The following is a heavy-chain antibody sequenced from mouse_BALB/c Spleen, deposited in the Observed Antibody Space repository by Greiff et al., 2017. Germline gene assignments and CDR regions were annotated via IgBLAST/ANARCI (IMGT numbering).Heavy chain of an antibody. Sequence: EVKVEESGGGLVKPGGSLKLSCAASGFAFSSYDMSWVRQTPEKRLEWVAYISSGGGSTYYPDTVKGRFTISRDNAKNTLYLQMSSLKSEDTAMYYCARHYYGSSYWYFDVWGAGTTVTVSS. CDR1: GFAFSSYD. CDR3: ARHYYGSSYWYFDV. CDR2: ISSGGGST. V-gene: IGHV5-12-1*01. D-gene: IGHD1-1*01. J-gene: IGHJ1*01.